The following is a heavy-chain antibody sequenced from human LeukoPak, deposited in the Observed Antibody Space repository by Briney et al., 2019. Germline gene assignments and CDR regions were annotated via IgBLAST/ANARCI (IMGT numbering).Heavy chain of an antibody. D-gene: IGHD2-21*01. J-gene: IGHJ5*02. V-gene: IGHV3-21*01. CDR1: GFTFSTST. Sequence: GGALRLSCAASGFTFSTSTMNWVRQAPGKGLEWVSSISSSSDYIYYADSVKGRFTISRDNAKNSLYLQMNSLRAEDTAVYYCVRIPNTAPFPNWSDPCGQGTLVTVSS. CDR3: VRIPNTAPFPNWSDP. CDR2: ISSSSDYI.